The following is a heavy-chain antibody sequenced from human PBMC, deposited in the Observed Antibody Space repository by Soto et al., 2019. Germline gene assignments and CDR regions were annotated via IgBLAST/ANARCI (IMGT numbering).Heavy chain of an antibody. J-gene: IGHJ1*01. D-gene: IGHD6-13*01. CDR2: IIPIFGIA. Sequence: ASVKVSCKASGGTFSSYAISWVRQAPGQGLEWMGGIIPIFGIANYAQKFQGRVTITADKSTSTAYMELSSLRSEDTAVYYCATYSSSWYAPFQHWGQGTLVTVSS. CDR1: GGTFSSYA. V-gene: IGHV1-69*10. CDR3: ATYSSSWYAPFQH.